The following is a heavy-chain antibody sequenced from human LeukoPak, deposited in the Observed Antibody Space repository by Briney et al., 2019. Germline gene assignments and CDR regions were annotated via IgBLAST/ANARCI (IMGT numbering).Heavy chain of an antibody. CDR3: AKWGDYDVLTGYYVSDY. V-gene: IGHV3-23*01. J-gene: IGHJ4*02. D-gene: IGHD3-9*01. CDR2: ITGSGGNT. Sequence: PGGSLRLSCAASGFTFSNYAMSWVRQAPGKGLEWVAAITGSGGNTYYADSVKGRFTISRDNSKNTVFLQMNRLRAEDTAVYYCAKWGDYDVLTGYYVSDYWGQGTLVTVSS. CDR1: GFTFSNYA.